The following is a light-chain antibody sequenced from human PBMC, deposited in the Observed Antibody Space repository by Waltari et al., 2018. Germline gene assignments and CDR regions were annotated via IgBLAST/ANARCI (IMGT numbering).Light chain of an antibody. CDR3: QQYNSYSLT. J-gene: IGKJ4*01. Sequence: DIQMTQSPSTLSASVGERVTITCRASQSISSWLAWYQQKPGKAPKLLIYKASSLESGVPSRFSGSGSGTEFTLTISSLQPDDFATYYCQQYNSYSLTFGGGTKVEIQ. CDR1: QSISSW. CDR2: KAS. V-gene: IGKV1-5*03.